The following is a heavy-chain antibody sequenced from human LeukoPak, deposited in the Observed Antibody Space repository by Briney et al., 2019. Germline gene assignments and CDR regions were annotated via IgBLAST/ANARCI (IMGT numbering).Heavy chain of an antibody. CDR3: AKWGAQSASYRVVDS. J-gene: IGHJ4*02. D-gene: IGHD3-10*01. CDR2: ISGSGGST. CDR1: GFTFSSYG. Sequence: GGSLRLSCAASGFTFSSYGMSWVRQAPGKGLEWVSGISGSGGSTYYADSVKGRFTISRNNSKSTLFLQMNSLRAEDTAVYYCAKWGAQSASYRVVDSWGRGTLVTVSS. V-gene: IGHV3-23*01.